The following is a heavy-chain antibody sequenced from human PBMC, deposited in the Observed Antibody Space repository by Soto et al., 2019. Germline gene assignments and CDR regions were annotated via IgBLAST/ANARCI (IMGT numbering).Heavy chain of an antibody. V-gene: IGHV3-9*01. CDR2: IAWNSDII. CDR3: AKDHYGSAIYGMDV. D-gene: IGHD3-10*01. Sequence: EVQLVESGGGLVQPGRSLRLSCAASGFSFEDYAMHWVRQAPGKGLGWVSGIAWNSDIIGYAVSVKGRFTISRDNGKNSLYVQMNSLRPADTALYYCAKDHYGSAIYGMDVWGQGTTVTVSS. CDR1: GFSFEDYA. J-gene: IGHJ6*02.